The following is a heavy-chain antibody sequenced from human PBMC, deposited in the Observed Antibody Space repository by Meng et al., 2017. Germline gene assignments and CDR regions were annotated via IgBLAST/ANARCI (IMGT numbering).Heavy chain of an antibody. CDR2: IIPIFGTA. CDR3: ASRYYYDSSGYYPNRRYYFDY. V-gene: IGHV1-69*06. J-gene: IGHJ4*02. Sequence: VRAVEAGAEVKKPGSSVKVSCKASGGTFSSYAISWVRQAPGQGLEWMGGIIPIFGTANYAQKFQGRVTITADKSTSTAYMELSSLRSEDTAVYYCASRYYYDSSGYYPNRRYYFDYWGQGTLVTVSS. D-gene: IGHD3-22*01. CDR1: GGTFSSYA.